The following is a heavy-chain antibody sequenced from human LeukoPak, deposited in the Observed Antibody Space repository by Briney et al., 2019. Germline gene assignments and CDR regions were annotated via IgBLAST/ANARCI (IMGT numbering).Heavy chain of an antibody. CDR3: ARVGYDILTGYWNYYYGMDV. Sequence: GGSLRLSCAASGFTFSSYEMNWVRQAPGKGLEWVSYISSSGSTIYYADSVKGRFTISRDNAKNSLYLQMNSLRAEDTAVYYCARVGYDILTGYWNYYYGMDVWGQGTTVTVSS. CDR2: ISSSGSTI. D-gene: IGHD3-9*01. J-gene: IGHJ6*02. CDR1: GFTFSSYE. V-gene: IGHV3-48*03.